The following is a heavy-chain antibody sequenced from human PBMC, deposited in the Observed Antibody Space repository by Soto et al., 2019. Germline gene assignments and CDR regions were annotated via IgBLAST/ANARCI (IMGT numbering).Heavy chain of an antibody. D-gene: IGHD5-12*01. V-gene: IGHV4-31*03. J-gene: IGHJ4*02. Sequence: PSETLSLTCSVSGVVTFSGSYYWSWIRQRPGKGLECLGYIFNSGSAYYNPSLRSRVTISIDTSKDEFSLTLSSVTAADTAVYFRARCYSGYDYNFDYWCQGMSVTVSS. CDR2: IFNSGSA. CDR3: ARCYSGYDYNFDY. CDR1: GVVTFSGSYY.